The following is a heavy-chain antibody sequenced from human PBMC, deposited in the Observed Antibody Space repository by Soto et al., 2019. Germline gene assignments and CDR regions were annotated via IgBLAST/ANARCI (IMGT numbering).Heavy chain of an antibody. J-gene: IGHJ4*02. CDR1: GYTFTSYG. V-gene: IGHV1-18*01. Sequence: ASVKVSCKASGYTFTSYGISWVRQAPGQGLEWMGWISAYNGNTNYAQKLQGRVTMTTDTSTSTAYMELRSLRSDDTAVYYCARGLLWFVEHNYFDYWGQGTLVTVSS. D-gene: IGHD3-10*01. CDR3: ARGLLWFVEHNYFDY. CDR2: ISAYNGNT.